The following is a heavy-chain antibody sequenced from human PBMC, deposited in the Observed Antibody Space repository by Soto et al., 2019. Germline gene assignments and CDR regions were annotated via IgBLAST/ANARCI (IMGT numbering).Heavy chain of an antibody. J-gene: IGHJ4*01. CDR3: GKELRPYGSGPFDF. D-gene: IGHD3-10*01. CDR2: IIASGTGT. Sequence: GGSLRLSCAASGCTFRNHAMTWARQAPGKELEWVSAIIASGTGTYYAASVSVRFTICRYNSRSTVYLQMNNLRAGDTATYYCGKELRPYGSGPFDFWGQGTLVTVSS. V-gene: IGHV3-23*01. CDR1: GCTFRNHA.